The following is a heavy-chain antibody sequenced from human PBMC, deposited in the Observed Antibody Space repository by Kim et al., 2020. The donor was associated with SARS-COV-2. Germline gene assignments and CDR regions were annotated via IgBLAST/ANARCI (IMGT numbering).Heavy chain of an antibody. CDR1: GGSFSGYY. CDR3: ARRWGPIRIVRLNWFDP. Sequence: SETLSLTCAVYGGSFSGYYWSWIRQPPGKGLEWIGEINHSGSTNYNPSLKSRVTISVDTSKNQFSLKLSSVTAADTAVYYCARRWGPIRIVRLNWFDPWGQGTLVTVSS. J-gene: IGHJ5*02. D-gene: IGHD2-2*01. CDR2: INHSGST. V-gene: IGHV4-34*01.